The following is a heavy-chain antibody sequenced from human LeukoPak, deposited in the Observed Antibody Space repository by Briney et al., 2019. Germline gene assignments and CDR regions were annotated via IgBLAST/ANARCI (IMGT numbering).Heavy chain of an antibody. D-gene: IGHD2-21*02. Sequence: ASVKVSCTASGYTFTSYDINWVRQATGQGLEWMGWMNPNSGNTGCAQKFQGRVTMTRDTSISTAYMELSSLRSEDTAVYYCARDAYCGGDCYYFDYWGQGTLVTVSS. CDR3: ARDAYCGGDCYYFDY. V-gene: IGHV1-8*01. CDR2: MNPNSGNT. CDR1: GYTFTSYD. J-gene: IGHJ4*02.